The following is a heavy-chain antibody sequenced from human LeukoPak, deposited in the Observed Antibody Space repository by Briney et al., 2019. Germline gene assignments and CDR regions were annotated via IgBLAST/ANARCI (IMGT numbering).Heavy chain of an antibody. J-gene: IGHJ6*03. V-gene: IGHV3-53*01. CDR1: GFTVNSNY. Sequence: GGSLRLSCAASGFTVNSNYMSWVRQAPGKGLEWVSVIYSGGSTYYADSVKGRFTISRDNSKNTLYLQMNSLRAEDTAVYYCARVLGSGRGYYYYYYMDVWGKGTTVTISS. CDR3: ARVLGSGRGYYYYYYMDV. D-gene: IGHD3-10*01. CDR2: IYSGGST.